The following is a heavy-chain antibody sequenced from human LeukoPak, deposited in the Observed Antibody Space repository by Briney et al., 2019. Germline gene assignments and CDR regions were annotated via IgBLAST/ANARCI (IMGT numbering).Heavy chain of an antibody. Sequence: GGSLRLSCAACGFAFSSYTMNWARQAPGMGLEWVASINRGGTSTHYAFSVKGRFTISRDNAQNVLYLQMNGLRGDDAAVYYCLRGDSRDFWGQGTLVTVSS. CDR3: LRGDSRDF. D-gene: IGHD3-22*01. J-gene: IGHJ4*02. V-gene: IGHV3-21*06. CDR1: GFAFSSYT. CDR2: INRGGTST.